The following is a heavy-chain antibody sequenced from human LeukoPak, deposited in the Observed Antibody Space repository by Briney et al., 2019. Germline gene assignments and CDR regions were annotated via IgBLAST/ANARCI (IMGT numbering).Heavy chain of an antibody. D-gene: IGHD3-22*01. J-gene: IGHJ5*02. CDR1: GGSISSYY. CDR3: ARVRYYDSSGFNWFDP. Sequence: SETLSLTCTVSGGSISSYYWSWIRQPAGKGLEWIGRIYTSGSTNYNPSLKSRVTMSVDTSKNQFSLKLSPVTAADTAVYYCARVRYYDSSGFNWFDPWGQGTLVTVSS. V-gene: IGHV4-4*07. CDR2: IYTSGST.